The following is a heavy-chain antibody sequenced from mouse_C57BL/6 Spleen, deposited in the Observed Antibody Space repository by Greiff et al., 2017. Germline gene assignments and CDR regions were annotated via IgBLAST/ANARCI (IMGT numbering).Heavy chain of an antibody. CDR3: ARHSYGTFCYVDD. CDR1: GFTFSSYT. V-gene: IGHV5-9*01. CDR2: IRGGGGNT. J-gene: IGHJ2*01. D-gene: IGHD2-10*02. Sequence: EVKVIESGGGLVKPGGSLKLSCAASGFTFSSYTMSWVRQTPGKRLEWVATIRGGGGNTSYPDSVQGRFTISRDNAKYTLYLQMSSLRSEDTALYYCARHSYGTFCYVDDWGQGTTLTVSS.